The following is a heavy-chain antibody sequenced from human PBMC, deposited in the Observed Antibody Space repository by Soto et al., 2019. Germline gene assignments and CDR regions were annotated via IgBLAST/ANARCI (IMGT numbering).Heavy chain of an antibody. V-gene: IGHV3-23*01. J-gene: IGHJ4*02. CDR3: AKDTYSSSWYF. CDR1: TFTNYA. Sequence: TFTNYAMTWVRQAPGKGLEWVSSISESGGDTYYADSVKGRFTISRDNSKNTLFLQMNGLRAEDTALYYCAKDTYSSSWYFWGQGTLVTVSS. CDR2: ISESGGDT. D-gene: IGHD6-13*01.